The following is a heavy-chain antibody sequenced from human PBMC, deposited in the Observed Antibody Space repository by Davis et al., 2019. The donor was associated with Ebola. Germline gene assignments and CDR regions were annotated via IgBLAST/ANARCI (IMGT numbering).Heavy chain of an antibody. Sequence: SETLSLTCTVSGGSISSGGYYWSWIRQHPGKGLEWIGYIYYSGSTYYNPSLKSRVTISVDTSKNQFSLKLSSVTAADTAVYYCARPNELLYYFDYWGQGTLVTVSS. D-gene: IGHD1-1*01. V-gene: IGHV4-31*03. CDR3: ARPNELLYYFDY. CDR1: GGSISSGGYY. J-gene: IGHJ4*02. CDR2: IYYSGST.